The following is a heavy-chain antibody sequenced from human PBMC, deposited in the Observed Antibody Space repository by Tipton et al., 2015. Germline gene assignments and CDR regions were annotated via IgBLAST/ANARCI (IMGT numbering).Heavy chain of an antibody. Sequence: SLRLSCAVSGFNFGDYGMHWVRQGPGKGLEWVSGISWNGGTIAYADSVKGQFTISRDNAKNSLYLQMDSLRDEDTGFYYCAKDMGSGNYRAPSGYYYFALDVWGQGTTVTVSS. CDR1: GFNFGDYG. D-gene: IGHD3-9*01. J-gene: IGHJ6*02. V-gene: IGHV3-9*01. CDR2: ISWNGGTI. CDR3: AKDMGSGNYRAPSGYYYFALDV.